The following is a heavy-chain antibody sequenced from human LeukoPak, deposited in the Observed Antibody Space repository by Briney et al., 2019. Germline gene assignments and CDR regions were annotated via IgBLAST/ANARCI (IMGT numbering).Heavy chain of an antibody. CDR3: ASPRGASGYFDR. Sequence: PGGSLRLSCAASAFSFRSYSMSWVRQAPGKGLEWVSSFSSDSSYIYYADSVKGRFTISRDNAKNSLYLQRNSLRAEDTAVYYCASPRGASGYFDRWGQGTLVTVSS. D-gene: IGHD3-22*01. V-gene: IGHV3-21*01. CDR2: FSSDSSYI. CDR1: AFSFRSYS. J-gene: IGHJ4*02.